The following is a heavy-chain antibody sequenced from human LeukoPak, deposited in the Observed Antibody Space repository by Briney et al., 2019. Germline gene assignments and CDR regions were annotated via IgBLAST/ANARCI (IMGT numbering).Heavy chain of an antibody. D-gene: IGHD6-13*01. CDR1: GYTFTGYY. CDR3: ARANSNWPGNWFDP. CDR2: ISAYNGNT. Sequence: ASVKVSCKASGYTFTGYYMHWVRQAPGQGLEWMGWISAYNGNTNYAQKVQDRVTMTTDRSTSTAYMELRSLRSDDTAVYYCARANSNWPGNWFDPWGQGTLVTVSS. J-gene: IGHJ5*02. V-gene: IGHV1-18*04.